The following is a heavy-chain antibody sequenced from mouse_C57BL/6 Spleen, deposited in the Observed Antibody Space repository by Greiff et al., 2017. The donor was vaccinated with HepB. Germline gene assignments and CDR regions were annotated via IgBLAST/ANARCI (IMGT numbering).Heavy chain of an antibody. V-gene: IGHV1-9*01. Sequence: QVQLQQSGAELMKPGASVKLSCKATGYTFTGYWIEWVKQRPGHGLEWIGEILPGSGSTNCNEKFKGKATFTADTSSNTAYMQLSSLTTEDSAIYYCARKNGYWYFDVWGTGTTVTVSS. CDR3: ARKNGYWYFDV. D-gene: IGHD1-1*02. J-gene: IGHJ1*03. CDR2: ILPGSGST. CDR1: GYTFTGYW.